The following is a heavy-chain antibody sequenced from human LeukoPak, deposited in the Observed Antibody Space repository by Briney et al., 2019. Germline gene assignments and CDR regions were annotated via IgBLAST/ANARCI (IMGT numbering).Heavy chain of an antibody. CDR1: GFTFSGSA. D-gene: IGHD3-10*01. J-gene: IGHJ6*03. V-gene: IGHV3-73*01. CDR2: IRSKANSYAT. Sequence: GGSLRLSCAASGFTFSGSAMHWVRQASGKGLEWVGRIRSKANSYATAYAASVKGRLTISRDDSKNTAYLQMNSLKTEDTAVYYCAGWFGEFVHRHYYYYMDVWGKGTTVTVSS. CDR3: AGWFGEFVHRHYYYYMDV.